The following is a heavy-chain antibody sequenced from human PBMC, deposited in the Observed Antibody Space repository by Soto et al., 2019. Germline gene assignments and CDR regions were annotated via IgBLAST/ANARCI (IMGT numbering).Heavy chain of an antibody. D-gene: IGHD6-6*01. Sequence: EVQLLESGGGLVQPGGSLRLSCAASGFTFSSYAMSWVRQAPGKGLEWVSAISGSGGSTYYADSVKGRFTISRDNSKNTLYLQLNSLRAEDTAVYYCAKVRREYSSSPYYFDYWGKGTLVTVSS. CDR2: ISGSGGST. V-gene: IGHV3-23*01. J-gene: IGHJ4*02. CDR1: GFTFSSYA. CDR3: AKVRREYSSSPYYFDY.